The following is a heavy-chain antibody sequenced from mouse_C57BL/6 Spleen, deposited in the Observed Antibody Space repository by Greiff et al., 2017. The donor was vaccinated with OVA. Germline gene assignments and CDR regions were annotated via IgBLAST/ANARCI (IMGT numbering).Heavy chain of an antibody. V-gene: IGHV1-64*01. CDR2: IHPNSGST. CDR3: ARGATTVVASYWYFDV. CDR1: GYTFTSYW. Sequence: QVQLKQPGAELVKPGASVKLSCKASGYTFTSYWMHWVKQRPGQGLEWIGMIHPNSGSTNYNEKFKSKATLTVDKSSSTAYMQLSSLTSEDSAVYYCARGATTVVASYWYFDVWGTGTTVTVSS. D-gene: IGHD1-1*01. J-gene: IGHJ1*03.